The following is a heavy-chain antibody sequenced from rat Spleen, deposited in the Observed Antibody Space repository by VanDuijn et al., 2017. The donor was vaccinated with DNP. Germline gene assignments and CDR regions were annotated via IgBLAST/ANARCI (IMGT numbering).Heavy chain of an antibody. CDR2: IVYDGSRT. Sequence: EVQLVESGGGSAQPGRSLKLSCAASGFTFSDYSMAWVRQAPKKGLEWVATIVYDGSRTYYRDSVKGRFTISRDNAKSTLYLQMDSLRSEDTATYYCARHYYDGYYFDYWGQGVMVTVSS. J-gene: IGHJ2*01. CDR1: GFTFSDYS. D-gene: IGHD1-12*03. V-gene: IGHV5-7*01. CDR3: ARHYYDGYYFDY.